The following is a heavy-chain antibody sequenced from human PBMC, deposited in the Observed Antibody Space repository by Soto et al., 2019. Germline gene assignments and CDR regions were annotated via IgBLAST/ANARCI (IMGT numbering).Heavy chain of an antibody. CDR2: IYSGGST. Sequence: EVQLVESGGGLVQPGGSLRLSCAASGFTVSSNYMSWVRQAPGKGLEWVSVIYSGGSTYYADSVKGRFTISRDNSKNTLYLQMNSLRAEDTAVYYCARGETTLHLGESYYFDYWGQGTLVTVSS. CDR1: GFTVSSNY. J-gene: IGHJ4*02. V-gene: IGHV3-66*01. CDR3: ARGETTLHLGESYYFDY. D-gene: IGHD3-16*01.